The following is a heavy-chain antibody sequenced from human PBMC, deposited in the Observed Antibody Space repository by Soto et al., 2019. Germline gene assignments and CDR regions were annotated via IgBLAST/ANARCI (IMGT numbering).Heavy chain of an antibody. CDR3: AHLYWAASGTRYYFDY. CDR1: GFSFSTSAVG. D-gene: IGHD6-13*01. Sequence: QITLTESGPTLVKPTQTLTLTCTFSGFSFSTSAVGVGWIRQPPGTALEWLALIYWDDDKRYRPFLKSRRTLTKDTSTNQVVLTMTNMDPVDTGTYYSAHLYWAASGTRYYFDYWGQGTRVTVSS. V-gene: IGHV2-5*02. CDR2: IYWDDDK. J-gene: IGHJ4*02.